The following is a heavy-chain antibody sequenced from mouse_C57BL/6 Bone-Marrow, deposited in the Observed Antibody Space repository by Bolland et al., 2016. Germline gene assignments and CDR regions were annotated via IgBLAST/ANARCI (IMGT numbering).Heavy chain of an antibody. CDR3: ARSYLLLRWFDV. D-gene: IGHD1-1*02. V-gene: IGHV7-3*01. Sequence: TTEYSASVKGRFTISRDNSQSILYLQMNALRAEDSATYYCARSYLLLRWFDVWGQGTLV. J-gene: IGHJ3*01. CDR2: TT.